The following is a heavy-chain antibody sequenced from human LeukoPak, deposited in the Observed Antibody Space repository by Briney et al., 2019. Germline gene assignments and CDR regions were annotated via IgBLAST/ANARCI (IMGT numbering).Heavy chain of an antibody. V-gene: IGHV4-34*01. CDR1: GGSFSGYY. D-gene: IGHD3-10*01. CDR3: ARLIYRIVRGSYYMDV. CDR2: TNHSGST. Sequence: PSETLSLTCAVYGGSFSGYYWSWISQPPGKRLEWIGETNHSGSTTYNPSLKRRVTRSVDPSKNQSSLNLSSVTVSATAVYSWARLIYRIVRGSYYMDVWGKGTTVTVSS. J-gene: IGHJ6*03.